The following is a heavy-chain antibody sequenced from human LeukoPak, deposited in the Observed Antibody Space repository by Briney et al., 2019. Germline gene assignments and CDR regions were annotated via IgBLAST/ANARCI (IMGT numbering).Heavy chain of an antibody. D-gene: IGHD5-12*01. J-gene: IGHJ6*02. CDR3: AKDPNPPGDIVATRYYYYGMDV. V-gene: IGHV3-43D*03. CDR2: ISWDGGST. Sequence: PGGSLRLSCAASGFTFDDYAMHWVRQAPGKGLEWVSLISWDGGSTYYADSVKGRFTISRDNSRNSLYLQMNSLRAEDTALYYCAKDPNPPGDIVATRYYYYGMDVWGQGTTVTVSS. CDR1: GFTFDDYA.